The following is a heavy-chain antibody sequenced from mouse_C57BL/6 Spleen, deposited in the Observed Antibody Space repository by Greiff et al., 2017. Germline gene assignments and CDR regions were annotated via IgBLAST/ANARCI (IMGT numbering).Heavy chain of an antibody. D-gene: IGHD2-5*01. CDR3: TTPCYYSSDVWFAY. CDR2: IDPENGDT. Sequence: VQLKQSGAELVRPGASVKLSCTASGFNIKDDYMHWVKQRPEQGLEWIGWIDPENGDTEYASKFQGKATITADTSSNTAYLQLSSLTSEDTAVDYCTTPCYYSSDVWFAYWGQGTLVTVSA. J-gene: IGHJ3*01. CDR1: GFNIKDDY. V-gene: IGHV14-4*01.